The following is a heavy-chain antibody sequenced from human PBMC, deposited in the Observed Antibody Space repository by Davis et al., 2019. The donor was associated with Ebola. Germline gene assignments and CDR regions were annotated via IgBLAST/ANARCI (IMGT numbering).Heavy chain of an antibody. J-gene: IGHJ4*02. V-gene: IGHV3-49*04. CDR2: IRSKAYGGTT. D-gene: IGHD5-24*01. CDR1: GFTFGDYA. CDR3: TRGPSGGYNSPDY. Sequence: PGGSLRLSCTASGFTFGDYAMSWVRQAPGKGLEWVGFIRSKAYGGTTEYAASVKGRFTISRDDSKSIAYLQMNSLKTEDTAVYYCTRGPSGGYNSPDYWGQGTLVTVSS.